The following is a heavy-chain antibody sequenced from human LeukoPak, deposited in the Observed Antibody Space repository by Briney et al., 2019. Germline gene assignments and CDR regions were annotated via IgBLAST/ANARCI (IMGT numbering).Heavy chain of an antibody. CDR2: IIPILGIA. CDR3: ARESYGGNENWFDP. Sequence: GASVKVSCKASGGTFSSYAISWVRQAPGQGLEWMGRIIPILGIANYAQKFQGRVTITADKSTSTAYMELSSLRSEDTAVYYCARESYGGNENWFDPWGQGTLVTVSS. D-gene: IGHD4-23*01. J-gene: IGHJ5*02. V-gene: IGHV1-69*04. CDR1: GGTFSSYA.